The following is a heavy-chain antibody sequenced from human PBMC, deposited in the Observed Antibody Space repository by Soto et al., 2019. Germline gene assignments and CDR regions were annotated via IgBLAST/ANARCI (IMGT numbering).Heavy chain of an antibody. V-gene: IGHV1-69*02. D-gene: IGHD5-12*01. Sequence: SVKVSCKASGGTFSSYTISWVRQAPGQGLEWMGRIIPILGIANYAQKFQGRVTITADKSTSTAYMELSSLRSEDTAVYYCAALRGYSGYDFRYYYYYGMDVWGQGTTVTVSS. CDR2: IIPILGIA. J-gene: IGHJ6*02. CDR3: AALRGYSGYDFRYYYYYGMDV. CDR1: GGTFSSYT.